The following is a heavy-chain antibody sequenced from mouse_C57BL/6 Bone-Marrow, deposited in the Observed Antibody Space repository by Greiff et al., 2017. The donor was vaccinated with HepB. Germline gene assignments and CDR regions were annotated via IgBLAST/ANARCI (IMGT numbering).Heavy chain of an antibody. CDR2: INPNNGGT. J-gene: IGHJ3*01. Sequence: VQLQQSGPELVKPGASVKISCKASGYTFTDYYMNWVKQSHGKSLEWIGDINPNNGGTSYNQKFKGKATLTVDKSSSTAYMELRSLTSEDSAVYYCARGNDYERSWFAYWGQGTLVTVSA. D-gene: IGHD2-4*01. V-gene: IGHV1-26*01. CDR1: GYTFTDYY. CDR3: ARGNDYERSWFAY.